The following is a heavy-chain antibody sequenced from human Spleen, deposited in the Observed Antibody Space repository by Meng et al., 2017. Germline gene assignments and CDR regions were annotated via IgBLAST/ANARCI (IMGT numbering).Heavy chain of an antibody. Sequence: GESLKISCAASGFTFSSYSMNWVRQAPGKGLEWVSSISSSSSYIYYADSVKGRFTISRDDSKNTAYLQLNSLKTEDTAVYYCARGKSGGQIWGQGTMVTVSS. D-gene: IGHD1-26*01. J-gene: IGHJ3*02. CDR3: ARGKSGGQI. CDR2: ISSSSSYI. CDR1: GFTFSSYS. V-gene: IGHV3-21*04.